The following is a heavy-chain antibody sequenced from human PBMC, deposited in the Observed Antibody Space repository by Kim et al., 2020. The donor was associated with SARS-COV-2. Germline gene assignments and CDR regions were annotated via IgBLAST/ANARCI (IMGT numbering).Heavy chain of an antibody. J-gene: IGHJ4*02. Sequence: GGSLRLSCAASGFTFSRSGMHWVRQAPGKGVEWVAIIWFDGSKQYYADSVKGRFTNSRDNSGDTLYLQMNSLRAEDTALYYCARDYKTGMIDYWGQGTLVTVSS. CDR1: GFTFSRSG. CDR2: IWFDGSKQ. V-gene: IGHV3-33*01. D-gene: IGHD3-10*01. CDR3: ARDYKTGMIDY.